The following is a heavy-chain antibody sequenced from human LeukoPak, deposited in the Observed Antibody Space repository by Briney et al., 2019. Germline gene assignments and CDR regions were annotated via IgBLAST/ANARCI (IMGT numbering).Heavy chain of an antibody. V-gene: IGHV3-23*01. CDR1: GFTLSSYA. Sequence: GGSLRLSCAASGFTLSSYAMSWVRQAPGKGLEWVSAISGSGGSTYYADSVKGRFTISRDNSKNTLYLQMNSLRAEDTAVYYCAKDRVYCGGDCYSELFDYWGQGTLVTVSS. J-gene: IGHJ4*02. CDR2: ISGSGGST. CDR3: AKDRVYCGGDCYSELFDY. D-gene: IGHD2-21*02.